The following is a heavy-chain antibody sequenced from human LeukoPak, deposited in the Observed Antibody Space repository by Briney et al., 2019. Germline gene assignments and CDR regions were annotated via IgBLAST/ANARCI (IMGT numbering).Heavy chain of an antibody. J-gene: IGHJ4*02. CDR3: AIGVAVAGYYFDY. V-gene: IGHV3-23*01. D-gene: IGHD6-19*01. Sequence: GGSLRLSCAASGFTFSTYGMSWVRQAPGKGLDWVSAVSGSGGSTHYADSVTGRFTISRDNSKNTLYLQMNSLRAEDTAVYYCAIGVAVAGYYFDYWGQGTLVTVSS. CDR1: GFTFSTYG. CDR2: VSGSGGST.